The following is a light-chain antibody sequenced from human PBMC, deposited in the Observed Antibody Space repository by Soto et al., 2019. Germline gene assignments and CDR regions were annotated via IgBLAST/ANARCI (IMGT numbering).Light chain of an antibody. CDR2: QDS. CDR3: AVWDVSLKAWV. CDR1: KLGDKY. J-gene: IGLJ3*02. V-gene: IGLV3-1*01. Sequence: SYELTQPPSVSVSPGQTASITCSGDKLGDKYACWYQQKPGQSPVLVIYQDSKRPSGVPDRFSGSKSGTSASLAISGLQSEDEAHYYCAVWDVSLKAWVFGGGTKLTVL.